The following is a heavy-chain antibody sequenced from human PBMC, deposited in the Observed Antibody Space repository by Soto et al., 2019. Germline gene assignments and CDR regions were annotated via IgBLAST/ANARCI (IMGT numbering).Heavy chain of an antibody. D-gene: IGHD2-2*01. V-gene: IGHV1-69*13. J-gene: IGHJ5*02. CDR1: GGTFSSYA. Sequence: ASVKVSGKASGGTFSSYAISWVRQAPGQGLEWMGGIIPIFGTANYAQKFQGRVTITADESTSTAYMELSSLRSEDTAVYYCARDQIVVVPAATYNWFDPWGQGTLVTVSS. CDR3: ARDQIVVVPAATYNWFDP. CDR2: IIPIFGTA.